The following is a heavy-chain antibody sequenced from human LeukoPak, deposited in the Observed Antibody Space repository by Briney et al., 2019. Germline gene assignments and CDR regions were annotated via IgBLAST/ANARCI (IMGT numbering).Heavy chain of an antibody. CDR2: IYSGGST. CDR1: GFTVSSNY. D-gene: IGHD3-22*01. J-gene: IGHJ4*02. CDR3: ARDRSDSSGEKILYC. Sequence: GGSLRLSCAASGFTVSSNYMSWVRQAPGKGLEWVSVIYSGGSTYYADSVKGRFTISRDNSKNTLYLQMNSLRAEDRAVYYCARDRSDSSGEKILYCWGQGTLVTVSS. V-gene: IGHV3-53*01.